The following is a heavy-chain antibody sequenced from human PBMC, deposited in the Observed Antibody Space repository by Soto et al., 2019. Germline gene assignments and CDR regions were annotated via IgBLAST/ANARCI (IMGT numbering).Heavy chain of an antibody. Sequence: SETLSLTCAVSSGSISSSNWWSWVRQPPGKGLEWIGEIYHSGSTNYNPSLKSRVTISVDKSENQFSLKLSSVTAADTAVYYCARTYYYGSGSYSYNWFDPWGQGTLVTVS. J-gene: IGHJ5*02. D-gene: IGHD3-10*01. V-gene: IGHV4-4*02. CDR1: SGSISSSNW. CDR3: ARTYYYGSGSYSYNWFDP. CDR2: IYHSGST.